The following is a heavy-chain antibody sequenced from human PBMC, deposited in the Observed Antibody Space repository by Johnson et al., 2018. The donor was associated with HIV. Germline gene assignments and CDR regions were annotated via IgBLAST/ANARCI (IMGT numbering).Heavy chain of an antibody. CDR1: GFTFSSYA. CDR3: ARDFIAPELGDAFDI. Sequence: VQLVASGGGVVQPGRSLRLSCAASGFTFSSYAMHWVRQAPGKGLEWVAVISYDGSNKYYADSVKGRFTISRDNSKNTLYLQMNSLRAEDTAVYYCARDFIAPELGDAFDIWGQGTMVTVSS. V-gene: IGHV3-30-3*01. D-gene: IGHD6-25*01. CDR2: ISYDGSNK. J-gene: IGHJ3*02.